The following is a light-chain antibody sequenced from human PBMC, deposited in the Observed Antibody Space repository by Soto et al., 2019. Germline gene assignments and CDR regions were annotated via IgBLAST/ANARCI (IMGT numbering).Light chain of an antibody. CDR3: VLHLGSGAVA. CDR2: TTN. V-gene: IGLV8-61*01. Sequence: QAVVTQEPSLSVSPGRTVTLTCGLNSGSVSTTHYSSWYRQIPGQAPRTLIYTTNTRVSGVPDRFSGSILGNKAALTITGAQADDEYDYYCVLHLGSGAVAFGGGTKLTVL. J-gene: IGLJ2*01. CDR1: SGSVSTTHY.